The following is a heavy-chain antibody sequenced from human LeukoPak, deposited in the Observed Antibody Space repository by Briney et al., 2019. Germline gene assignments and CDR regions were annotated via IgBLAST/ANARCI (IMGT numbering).Heavy chain of an antibody. Sequence: PSKSLRLSCAASGFTFSSYGMHWFRQAPGKKLEWVAVISYDGSNNYYEDSVKGRFTISRDNSKNTLYLQMSSLSAEDTAVYYCAKSISREKQQLVPGGRYYYYYYGMDAWGQGTPVTVSS. CDR2: ISYDGSNN. V-gene: IGHV3-30*18. D-gene: IGHD6-13*01. CDR1: GFTFSSYG. CDR3: AKSISREKQQLVPGGRYYYYYYGMDA. J-gene: IGHJ6*02.